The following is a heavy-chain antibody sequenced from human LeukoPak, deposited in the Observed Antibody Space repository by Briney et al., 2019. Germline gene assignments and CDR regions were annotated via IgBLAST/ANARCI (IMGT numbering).Heavy chain of an antibody. Sequence: GGSLRLSCAASGFTFSSYWMSWVRQAPGKGLEWVANIKQDGSEKYYVGSVKGRFTISRDNAKNSLYLQMNSLRAEDTAVYYCARVLGQWLVTAPDYWGQGTLVTVSS. D-gene: IGHD6-19*01. CDR3: ARVLGQWLVTAPDY. V-gene: IGHV3-7*01. CDR2: IKQDGSEK. J-gene: IGHJ4*02. CDR1: GFTFSSYW.